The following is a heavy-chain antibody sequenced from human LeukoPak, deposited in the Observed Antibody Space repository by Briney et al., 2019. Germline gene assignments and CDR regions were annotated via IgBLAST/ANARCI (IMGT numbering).Heavy chain of an antibody. CDR3: AKDDQDIVVVPAASNPLGGSNDY. Sequence: HPGRSLRLSCVASGFTFTGHSMHWVRQAPGKGLEWVAVVADDEKTIFYADSLKGRFTVSRDNSKNTLYLQMNSLRAEDTAVYYCAKDDQDIVVVPAASNPLGGSNDYWGQGTLVTVSS. J-gene: IGHJ4*02. D-gene: IGHD2-2*01. V-gene: IGHV3-30*04. CDR1: GFTFTGHS. CDR2: VADDEKTI.